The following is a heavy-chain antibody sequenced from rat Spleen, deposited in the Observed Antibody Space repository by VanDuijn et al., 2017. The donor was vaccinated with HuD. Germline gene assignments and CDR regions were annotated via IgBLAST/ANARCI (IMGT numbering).Heavy chain of an antibody. Sequence: EVQLVESDGGLVQPGRSLKLSCAASGFTFSDYSMAWVRQAPTKGLEGVASITYDGNNTYYRDPVKGRFTISRDNAKSTLYLQMDSLRSEDTATYYCTRGSDWYFDFGGPGTMVTVSS. V-gene: IGHV5-20*01. CDR3: TRGSDWYFDF. J-gene: IGHJ1*01. CDR2: ITYDGNNT. CDR1: GFTFSDYS.